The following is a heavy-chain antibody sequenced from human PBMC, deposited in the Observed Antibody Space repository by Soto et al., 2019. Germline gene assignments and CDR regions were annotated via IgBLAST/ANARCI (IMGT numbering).Heavy chain of an antibody. CDR2: IYYSGST. Sequence: LSETLSLTCTVSGGSVSSGSYYWSWIRQPPGKGLEWIGYIYYSGSTNYNPSLKSRVTISVDTSKNQFSLKLSSVTAADTAVYYCAGGGWLADRYYYYYYGMDVWGQGTTVTVSS. CDR1: GGSVSSGSYY. V-gene: IGHV4-61*01. J-gene: IGHJ6*02. D-gene: IGHD6-19*01. CDR3: AGGGWLADRYYYYYYGMDV.